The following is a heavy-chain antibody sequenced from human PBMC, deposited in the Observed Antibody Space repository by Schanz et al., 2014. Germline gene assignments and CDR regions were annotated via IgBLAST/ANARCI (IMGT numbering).Heavy chain of an antibody. J-gene: IGHJ6*02. D-gene: IGHD5-18*01. CDR3: ARGPSQGYSYGHNIGAYYYGMDV. CDR1: GYTFTSYG. V-gene: IGHV1-69*04. CDR2: IIPVLAIA. Sequence: QVQLVQSGAEVKKPGSSMKVSCKASGYTFTSYGISWVRQAPGQGLEWMGRIIPVLAIADYAQKFQGRVTITADKSTSTASMELSSLRSEDTAVYYCARGPSQGYSYGHNIGAYYYGMDVWGQGTTVTVSS.